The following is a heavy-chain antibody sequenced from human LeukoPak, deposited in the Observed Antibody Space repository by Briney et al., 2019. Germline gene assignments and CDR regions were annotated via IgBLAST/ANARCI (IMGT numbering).Heavy chain of an antibody. CDR3: AKVRSYDNNGYYDY. CDR1: GFTFDDYA. V-gene: IGHV3-43D*04. J-gene: IGHJ4*02. CDR2: ISWDGGST. Sequence: QTGGSLRLSCAASGFTFDDYAMHWVRQAPGKDLEWVSLISWDGGSTYYADSVKGRFTISRDNSKNSLYLQMNSLRAEDTALYSCAKVRSYDNNGYYDYWGQGTLVTVSS. D-gene: IGHD3-22*01.